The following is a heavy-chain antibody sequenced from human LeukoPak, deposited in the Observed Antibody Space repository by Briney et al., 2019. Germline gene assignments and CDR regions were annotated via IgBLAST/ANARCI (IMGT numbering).Heavy chain of an antibody. CDR1: GGSFSGYY. Sequence: PSETLSLTCAVYGGSFSGYYWSWVRQAPGKGLEWVANIKQDGSEKYYVDSVKGRFTISRDNAKNSLYLQMNSLRAEDTAVYYCARDESGESELDYWGQGTLVTVSS. CDR2: IKQDGSEK. CDR3: ARDESGESELDY. J-gene: IGHJ4*02. V-gene: IGHV3-7*01. D-gene: IGHD1-26*01.